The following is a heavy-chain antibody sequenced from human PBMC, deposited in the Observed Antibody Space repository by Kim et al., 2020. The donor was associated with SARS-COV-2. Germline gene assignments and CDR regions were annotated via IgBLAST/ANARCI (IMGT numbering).Heavy chain of an antibody. Sequence: KGRLTISSENSKNPLYLQMNSLGAEDTAVYYCARVMVSGIAAAGIWYFDYWGQGTLVTVSS. J-gene: IGHJ4*02. D-gene: IGHD6-13*01. V-gene: IGHV3-30*01. CDR3: ARVMVSGIAAAGIWYFDY.